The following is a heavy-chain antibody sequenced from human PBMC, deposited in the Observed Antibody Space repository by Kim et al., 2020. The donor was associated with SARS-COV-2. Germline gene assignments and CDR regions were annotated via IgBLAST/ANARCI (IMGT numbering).Heavy chain of an antibody. Sequence: GGSLRLSCAASGFTFSSYEMNWVRQAPGKGLEWVSYISSSGSTIYYADSVKGRFTISRDNAKNSLYLQMNSLRAEDTAVYYCARDGDSSGYYYADAFDIWGQGTMVTVSS. CDR1: GFTFSSYE. CDR3: ARDGDSSGYYYADAFDI. J-gene: IGHJ3*02. V-gene: IGHV3-48*03. D-gene: IGHD3-22*01. CDR2: ISSSGSTI.